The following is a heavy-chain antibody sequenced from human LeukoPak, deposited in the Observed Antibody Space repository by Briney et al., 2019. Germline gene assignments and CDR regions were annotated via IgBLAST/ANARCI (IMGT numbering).Heavy chain of an antibody. D-gene: IGHD3-9*01. J-gene: IGHJ6*02. CDR3: ARQRTAPPIYEYYGMDV. CDR2: IPYSGTP. CDR1: IGSINSYY. V-gene: IGHV4-59*08. Sequence: SETLSLTCTVSIGSINSYYWSWIRQPPGKGLEWIGYIPYSGTPTYNPSLRSRLTISLDTSKTQFSLRLSSVTAADTAVYYCARQRTAPPIYEYYGMDVWGHGTTVTVSS.